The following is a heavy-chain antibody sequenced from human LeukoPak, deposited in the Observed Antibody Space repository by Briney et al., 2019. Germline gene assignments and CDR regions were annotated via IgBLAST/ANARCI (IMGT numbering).Heavy chain of an antibody. CDR1: GGSFSGYY. CDR3: AGHHPRNTVDF. Sequence: KPSETLSLTCAVYGGSFSGYYWSWIRQPPGKGLEWIGEINHRGSTNHNPSLKSRVTISLDTSKNQFSLKLSSVTAADTAVYYCAGHHPRNTVDFWGQGTLVTVSS. J-gene: IGHJ4*02. V-gene: IGHV4-34*01. D-gene: IGHD2-8*02. CDR2: INHRGST.